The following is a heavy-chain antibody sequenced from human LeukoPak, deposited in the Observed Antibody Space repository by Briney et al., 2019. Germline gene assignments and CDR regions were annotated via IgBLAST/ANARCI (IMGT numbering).Heavy chain of an antibody. CDR3: ARRRRSGWYSPIDY. D-gene: IGHD6-19*01. J-gene: IGHJ4*02. Sequence: SETLSLTCTVSGGSISSYYWSWIRQPAGKGLEWIGRIYTSGSTNYNPSLKSRVTMSVDTSKNQFSLKLSSVTAADTAVYYCARRRRSGWYSPIDYWGQGTLVTVSS. CDR1: GGSISSYY. CDR2: IYTSGST. V-gene: IGHV4-4*07.